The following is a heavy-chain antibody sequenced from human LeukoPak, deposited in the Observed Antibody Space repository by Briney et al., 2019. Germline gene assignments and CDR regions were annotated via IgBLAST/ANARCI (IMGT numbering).Heavy chain of an antibody. Sequence: ASVKVSCKASGYTFTSYGISWVRQAPGQGLEWMGGRIPILDKAKYAQKFQGRVTITADGDTTTYMELSSLTSEDTAMYYCARDCSGTTCYLPAGAFDIWGQGTMVAVSS. V-gene: IGHV1-69*10. CDR3: ARDCSGTTCYLPAGAFDI. J-gene: IGHJ3*02. CDR2: RIPILDKA. CDR1: GYTFTSYG. D-gene: IGHD2-2*01.